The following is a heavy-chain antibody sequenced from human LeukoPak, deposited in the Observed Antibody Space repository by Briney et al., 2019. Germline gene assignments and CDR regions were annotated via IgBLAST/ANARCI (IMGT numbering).Heavy chain of an antibody. CDR3: ARDRYDYVWGSYRYTRGFDY. CDR2: MNPNSGNT. V-gene: IGHV1-8*01. J-gene: IGHJ4*02. Sequence: GASVTVSCKASGYTFTSYDINWVRQATGQGLEWMGWMNPNSGNTGYAQKFQGRVTMTRTTSISTAYMELSRLRSEDTAVYYCARDRYDYVWGSYRYTRGFDYWGQGTLVTVSS. CDR1: GYTFTSYD. D-gene: IGHD3-16*02.